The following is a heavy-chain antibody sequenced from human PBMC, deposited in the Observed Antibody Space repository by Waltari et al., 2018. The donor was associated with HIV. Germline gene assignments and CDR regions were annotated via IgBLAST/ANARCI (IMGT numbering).Heavy chain of an antibody. D-gene: IGHD2-21*02. CDR2: ISSGSSNI. Sequence: EVQLVESGGGLIQPGGSLRLSWAASGLSFSDYSMNWVRQAPGKGLEWLSYISSGSSNIYYADSVKGRFTISRDNAKTSLYLQMNSLRAEDTAVYYCARVGDRTYAMDVWGQGTTVTVSS. V-gene: IGHV3-48*04. CDR3: ARVGDRTYAMDV. J-gene: IGHJ6*02. CDR1: GLSFSDYS.